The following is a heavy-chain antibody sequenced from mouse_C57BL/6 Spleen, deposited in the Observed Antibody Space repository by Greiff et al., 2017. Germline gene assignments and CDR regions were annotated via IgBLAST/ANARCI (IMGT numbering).Heavy chain of an antibody. Sequence: QVQLKESGPELVKPGASVKISCKASGYAFSSSWMNWVQQRPGKGLEWIGRIYPGDGDTNYNGKFNGKATLTADKSSSTAYMQLSSLTSEDSAVYFCARSDYYGSSYGYWGQGTTLTVSS. J-gene: IGHJ2*01. CDR1: GYAFSSSW. CDR3: ARSDYYGSSYGY. CDR2: IYPGDGDT. V-gene: IGHV1-82*01. D-gene: IGHD1-1*01.